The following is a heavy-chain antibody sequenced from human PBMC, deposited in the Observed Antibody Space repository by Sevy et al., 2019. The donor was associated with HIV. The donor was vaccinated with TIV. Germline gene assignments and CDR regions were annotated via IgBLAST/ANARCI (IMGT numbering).Heavy chain of an antibody. CDR2: IRYDGRDK. CDR1: GFTFSNFG. V-gene: IGHV3-30*02. CDR3: AKDLAGPGRRYFDY. J-gene: IGHJ4*02. Sequence: GGSLRLSCSASGFTFSNFGMHWVRQVPGKGLEWVTFIRYDGRDKYYAASVKGRFTISRDDSKNTLYLQMDSLRVEDTAIYYCAKDLAGPGRRYFDYWGQGTQVTVSS. D-gene: IGHD6-13*01.